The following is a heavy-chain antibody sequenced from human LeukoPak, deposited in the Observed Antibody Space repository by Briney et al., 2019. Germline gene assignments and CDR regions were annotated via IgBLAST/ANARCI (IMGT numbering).Heavy chain of an antibody. CDR1: GSSISSYY. V-gene: IGHV4-59*01. CDR2: IYYSGST. Sequence: SETLSLTCTVSGSSISSYYWSWIRQPPGKGPEWIGYIYYSGSTNYNPSLKSRVTISVDTSKNQFSLKLSSVTAADTAVYYCARGRLRTEPIHYCWGQGTLVTVSS. CDR3: ARGRLRTEPIHYC. J-gene: IGHJ4*02. D-gene: IGHD4-17*01.